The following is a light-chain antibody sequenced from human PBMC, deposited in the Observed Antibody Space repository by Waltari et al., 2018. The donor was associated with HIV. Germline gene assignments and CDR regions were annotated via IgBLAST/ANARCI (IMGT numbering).Light chain of an antibody. Sequence: QSLLTQPTSASGTPGQRGTIYGSGRTSTFGDNYGIWYQQVPGAAPKLLIYRNSQRPSGVPDRFSGSKSGTSASLAISGLRSDDEANYYCATWDDSLSLWVFGGGTKLTVL. CDR1: TSTFGDNY. CDR2: RNS. V-gene: IGLV1-47*01. J-gene: IGLJ3*02. CDR3: ATWDDSLSLWV.